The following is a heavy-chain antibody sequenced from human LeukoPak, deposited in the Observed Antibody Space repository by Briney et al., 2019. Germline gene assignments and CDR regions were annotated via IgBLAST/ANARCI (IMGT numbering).Heavy chain of an antibody. CDR3: ARAPYSAFWSGLPHV. Sequence: GGSLRLSCAASGFTVSSNYMSWVRQAPGKGPEWVSVIYSGGSTYYADSVKGRFTICRDNSKNTLYLQMNSLRAEDTAVYFCARAPYSAFWSGLPHVWGKGTAVTVSS. J-gene: IGHJ6*04. D-gene: IGHD3-3*01. CDR1: GFTVSSNY. CDR2: IYSGGST. V-gene: IGHV3-53*01.